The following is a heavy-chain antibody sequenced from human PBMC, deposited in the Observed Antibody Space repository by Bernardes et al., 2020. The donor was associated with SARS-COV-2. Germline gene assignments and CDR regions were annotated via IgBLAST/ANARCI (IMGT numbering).Heavy chain of an antibody. J-gene: IGHJ6*02. Sequence: GGYLRLSCAASGFTFDDYAMHWVRQAPGKGLEWVSGISWNSGSIGYADSVKGRFTISRDNAKNSLYLQMNSLRAEDTALYYCAKVTRYSSGWYGGGYYYYGMDVWGQGTTVTVSS. CDR2: ISWNSGSI. CDR3: AKVTRYSSGWYGGGYYYYGMDV. D-gene: IGHD6-19*01. CDR1: GFTFDDYA. V-gene: IGHV3-9*01.